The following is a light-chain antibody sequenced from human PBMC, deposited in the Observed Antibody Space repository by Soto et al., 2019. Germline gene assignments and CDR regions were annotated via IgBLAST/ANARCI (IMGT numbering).Light chain of an antibody. CDR2: GAS. CDR3: QQYNNWWT. V-gene: IGKV3-15*01. CDR1: QSVSNN. Sequence: EIVMTQSPATLSVSPGERATLSCRASQSVSNNLAWYQKKPGQAPRLLIYGASTRATGIPARFSGSGSGTEFTLTLSSRQSEDFAFYYCQQYNNWWTFGQGTRVDIK. J-gene: IGKJ1*01.